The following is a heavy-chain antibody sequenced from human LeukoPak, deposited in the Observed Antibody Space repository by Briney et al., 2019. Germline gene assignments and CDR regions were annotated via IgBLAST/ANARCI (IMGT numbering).Heavy chain of an antibody. CDR3: ARGPPNWGFDS. CDR2: MSPASGNT. D-gene: IGHD7-27*01. V-gene: IGHV1-8*01. CDR1: GYTFTSYD. Sequence: ASVKVSCKASGYTFTSYDLNWVRRATGQGLEWMGWMSPASGNTGYAQEFQGRVTMTRDTSVSTAYMEPNSLRSEDTAVYYCARGPPNWGFDSWGQGTLVTVSS. J-gene: IGHJ4*02.